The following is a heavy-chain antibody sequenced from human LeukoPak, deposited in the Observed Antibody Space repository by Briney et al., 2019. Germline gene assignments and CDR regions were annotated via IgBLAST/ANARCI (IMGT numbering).Heavy chain of an antibody. CDR2: ISGSGGDT. CDR1: GFTFSSYA. V-gene: IGHV3-23*01. Sequence: GGSLRLSCAASGFTFSSYAMSWVRQAPGKGLEWVSAISGSGGDTYYADSVKGRFTISRDNSKNTLYLQMNSLRAEDTAVYYCAKHGKIAVVPAAIDDAFDIWGQGTMVTVSS. J-gene: IGHJ3*02. D-gene: IGHD2-2*01. CDR3: AKHGKIAVVPAAIDDAFDI.